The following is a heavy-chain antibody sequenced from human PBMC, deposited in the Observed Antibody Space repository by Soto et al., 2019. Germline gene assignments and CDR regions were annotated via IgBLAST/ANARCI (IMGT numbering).Heavy chain of an antibody. CDR2: VSYDGSKQ. CDR3: AIYRLYYYDNSGYYNFDY. D-gene: IGHD3-22*01. J-gene: IGHJ4*02. V-gene: IGHV3-30-3*01. Sequence: QVQLVESGGGVVQPGRSLRVSCAASGFTFSNYAMHWVRQAPGKGLEWVAVVSYDGSKQFYADSVEGRFTISRDSSKSTLYLHMDNLRDEDTAVYYCAIYRLYYYDNSGYYNFDYWGQGTLVTVSS. CDR1: GFTFSNYA.